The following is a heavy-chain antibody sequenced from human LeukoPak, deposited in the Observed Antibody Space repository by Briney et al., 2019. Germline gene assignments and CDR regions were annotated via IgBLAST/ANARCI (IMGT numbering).Heavy chain of an antibody. CDR2: ISGRADRT. CDR3: AKESPYTSPRQYYFDY. D-gene: IGHD2-2*02. CDR1: GFTFSNAW. J-gene: IGHJ4*02. V-gene: IGHV3-23*01. Sequence: GGSLRLSCAASGFTFSNAWMSWVRQAPGKGLEWVSAISGRADRTYYADSVKGRFTISGDNSKNTLSLQMNGLRADDTVVYYCAKESPYTSPRQYYFDYWGQGTLVSASS.